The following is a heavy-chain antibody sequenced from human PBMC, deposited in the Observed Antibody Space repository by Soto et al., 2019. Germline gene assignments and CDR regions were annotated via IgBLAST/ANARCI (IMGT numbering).Heavy chain of an antibody. CDR2: IYYSGST. CDR1: GGSISSGGYY. V-gene: IGHV4-61*08. J-gene: IGHJ4*02. Sequence: SETLSLTCTVSGGSISSGGYYWSWIRQHPGKGLEWIGYIYYSGSTNYNPSLKSRVTISVDTSKNQFSLKLSSVTAADTAVYYCAREDGWGDFEYWGQGTLVTVSS. D-gene: IGHD6-19*01. CDR3: AREDGWGDFEY.